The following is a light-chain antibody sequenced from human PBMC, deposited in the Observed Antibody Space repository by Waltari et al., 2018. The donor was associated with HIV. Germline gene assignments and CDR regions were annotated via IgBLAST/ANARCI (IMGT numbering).Light chain of an antibody. V-gene: IGKV1D-12*01. J-gene: IGKJ4*01. CDR1: QGISSW. CDR3: QHTNTFPAP. Sequence: DIQMTQSPSSVSASVGDRVTITCRASQGISSWLAWYQHKPGNAPKLLIYSASTLQSGVPSRFTGSGSGTDFTLTISSLQPEDFATYYCQHTNTFPAPFGGGTKVEMK. CDR2: SAS.